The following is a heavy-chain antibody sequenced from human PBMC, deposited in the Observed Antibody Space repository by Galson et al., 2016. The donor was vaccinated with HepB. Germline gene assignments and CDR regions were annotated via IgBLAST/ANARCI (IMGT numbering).Heavy chain of an antibody. V-gene: IGHV3-9*01. Sequence: SLRLSCAASGFIFDDYAFHWVRQAPGQGLEWVSSTTWNSYEIGYADSVKGRFTISRDNAKNSLYLQLNSVRAEDTALYYCATDHTYDSSGFLHYWGQGTLVTVSS. J-gene: IGHJ4*02. CDR1: GFIFDDYA. D-gene: IGHD3-22*01. CDR2: TTWNSYEI. CDR3: ATDHTYDSSGFLHY.